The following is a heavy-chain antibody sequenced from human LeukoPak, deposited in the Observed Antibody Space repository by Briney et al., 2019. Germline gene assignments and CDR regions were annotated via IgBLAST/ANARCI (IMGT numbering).Heavy chain of an antibody. Sequence: NTSETLSLTCTVSGGSISSYYWSWIRQPPGKGLEWIGYIYYSGSTNYNPSLKSRVTISVDTSKNQFSLKLSSVTAADTAVYYCARASRQNGHYYVGYWGQGTLVTVSS. D-gene: IGHD3-16*01. CDR2: IYYSGST. J-gene: IGHJ4*02. CDR3: ARASRQNGHYYVGY. CDR1: GGSISSYY. V-gene: IGHV4-59*01.